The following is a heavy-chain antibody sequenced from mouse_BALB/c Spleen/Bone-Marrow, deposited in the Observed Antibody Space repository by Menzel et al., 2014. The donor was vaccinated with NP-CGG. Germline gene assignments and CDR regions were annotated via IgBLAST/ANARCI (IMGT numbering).Heavy chain of an antibody. V-gene: IGHV1-54*01. CDR2: INAGSGGT. J-gene: IGHJ3*01. CDR1: GYAFTNYL. Sequence: QVQLQQSGAELVRPGTSVKVSCKASGYAFTNYLIEWVKQRPGQGLEWIGVINAGSGGTNFNEKFKGKATLTADKSSSTAYMQLSSLTSDDSAVYFCARNANWSFAYWDEGTLVTVSA. D-gene: IGHD4-1*01. CDR3: ARNANWSFAY.